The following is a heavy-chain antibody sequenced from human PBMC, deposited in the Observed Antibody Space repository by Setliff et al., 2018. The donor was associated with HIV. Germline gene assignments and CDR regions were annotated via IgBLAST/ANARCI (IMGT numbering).Heavy chain of an antibody. D-gene: IGHD3-10*01. J-gene: IGHJ3*02. CDR3: ARDWVGYYYGSGSYYTYSFDI. CDR1: GYTFTSYA. CDR2: INTNTGNP. Sequence: ASVKVSCKASGYTFTSYAMNWVRQAPGQGLEWVGWINTNTGNPTYAQGFTGRFVFSLDTSVSTAYLQISSLKAEDTAVYYCARDWVGYYYGSGSYYTYSFDIWGQGTMVTVSS. V-gene: IGHV7-4-1*02.